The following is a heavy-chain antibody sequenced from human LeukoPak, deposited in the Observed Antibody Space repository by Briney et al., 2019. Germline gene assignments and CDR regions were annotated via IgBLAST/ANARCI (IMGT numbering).Heavy chain of an antibody. CDR3: ASGSIAARRGAFDI. J-gene: IGHJ3*02. CDR1: GGSISSYY. CDR2: IYYSGST. Sequence: SETLSLTCTVSGGSISSYYWSWIRQPPGKGLEWIGYIYYSGSTNYNPSLKSRVTISVDTSKNQFSPKLSSVTAADTAVYYCASGSIAARRGAFDIWGQGTMVTVSS. D-gene: IGHD6-6*01. V-gene: IGHV4-59*01.